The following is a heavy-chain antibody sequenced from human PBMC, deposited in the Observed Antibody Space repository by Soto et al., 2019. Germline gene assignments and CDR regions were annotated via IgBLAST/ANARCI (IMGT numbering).Heavy chain of an antibody. J-gene: IGHJ3*02. CDR2: TYYRSKWYN. Sequence: SQTLSLTCAISGDSVSSNSAAWNWIRQSPSRGLEWLGRTYYRSKWYNDYAVSVKSRITINPDTSKNQFSLQLNSVTPEDTAVYYCARDRGGSTMVRGDQHAFDIWGQGTMVTVSS. CDR1: GDSVSSNSAA. CDR3: ARDRGGSTMVRGDQHAFDI. V-gene: IGHV6-1*01. D-gene: IGHD3-10*01.